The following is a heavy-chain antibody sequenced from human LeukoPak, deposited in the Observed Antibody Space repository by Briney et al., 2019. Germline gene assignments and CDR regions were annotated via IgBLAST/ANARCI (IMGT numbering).Heavy chain of an antibody. CDR3: ARQGLLRSIVVVPAAPDY. D-gene: IGHD2-2*01. V-gene: IGHV4-39*01. CDR1: GGSISSSSYY. J-gene: IGHJ4*02. Sequence: SEPLSLTCTVSGGSISSSSYYWGWIRQPPGKGLEWIGSIYYSGSTYYNPSLKSRVTISVDTSKNQFSLKLSSVTAADTAVYYCARQGLLRSIVVVPAAPDYWGQGTLVTVSS. CDR2: IYYSGST.